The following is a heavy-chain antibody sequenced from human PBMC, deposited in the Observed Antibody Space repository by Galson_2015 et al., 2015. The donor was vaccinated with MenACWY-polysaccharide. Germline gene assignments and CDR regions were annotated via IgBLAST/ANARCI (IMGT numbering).Heavy chain of an antibody. J-gene: IGHJ6*02. Sequence: SLRLSCAASGFTFSSYAMSWVRQAPGKGLEWVSAISGSGGSTYYADSVRGRFTISRDNSKNTLYLQMNSLRAEDTAVYYCAKVPENYYDSSGRPYYYYGMDVWGQGTTVTVSS. V-gene: IGHV3-23*01. CDR1: GFTFSSYA. D-gene: IGHD3-22*01. CDR3: AKVPENYYDSSGRPYYYYGMDV. CDR2: ISGSGGST.